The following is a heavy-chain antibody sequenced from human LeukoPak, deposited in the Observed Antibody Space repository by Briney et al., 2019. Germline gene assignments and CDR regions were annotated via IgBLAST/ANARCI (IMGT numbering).Heavy chain of an antibody. V-gene: IGHV3-23*01. CDR1: GFTFSSYA. J-gene: IGHJ4*02. Sequence: GGSLRLSCAASGFTFSSYAMSWVRQAPGKGLEWVSAISGSGGSTYYADSVKGRFTISRDNSKNTLYLEMNSLRAEDTAVYYCAEPEGGYYDIRPDWGQGTLVTVSS. CDR3: AEPEGGYYDIRPD. D-gene: IGHD3-22*01. CDR2: ISGSGGST.